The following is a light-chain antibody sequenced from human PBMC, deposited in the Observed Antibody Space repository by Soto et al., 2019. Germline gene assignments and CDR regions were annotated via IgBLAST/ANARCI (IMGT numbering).Light chain of an antibody. CDR2: STS. J-gene: IGKJ1*01. Sequence: DIQMSQSPPTLSASVGDRVTITCRASQTISNWLAWYQQKPGKAPNLLIYSTSGLQTGVPSRFSGSVSGTEFTLTIPSLQPDDFATYYCQQYSNYPWTFGQGTKVEIK. CDR1: QTISNW. V-gene: IGKV1-5*03. CDR3: QQYSNYPWT.